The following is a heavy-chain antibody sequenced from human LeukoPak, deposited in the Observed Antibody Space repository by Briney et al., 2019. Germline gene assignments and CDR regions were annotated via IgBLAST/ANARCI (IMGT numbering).Heavy chain of an antibody. V-gene: IGHV3-23*01. J-gene: IGHJ4*02. D-gene: IGHD6-19*01. CDR3: AKEEGIAVAGTTLDY. CDR1: GFTLSRYA. Sequence: SGGSLRLSCAASGFTLSRYAMSWVRQAPGKGLEWVSAISGSGGSTYYADAVKGRFTISRDNSKNTLYLQMNSLRAEDTAVYYCAKEEGIAVAGTTLDYWGQGTLVTVSS. CDR2: ISGSGGST.